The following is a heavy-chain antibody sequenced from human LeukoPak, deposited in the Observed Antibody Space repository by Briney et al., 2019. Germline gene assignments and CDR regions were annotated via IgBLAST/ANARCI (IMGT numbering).Heavy chain of an antibody. CDR1: GFTFSSYE. CDR2: IVGSGGPI. J-gene: IGHJ4*02. Sequence: GGSLRLSCAASGFTFSSYEMNWVRQAPGKGLEWVSYIVGSGGPIYYADSVKGRFTISRDNAKNSLYLQMNSLRAEDTAVYYCARDTSAKPRGFFDYWGQGTLVTVSS. D-gene: IGHD1-26*01. V-gene: IGHV3-48*03. CDR3: ARDTSAKPRGFFDY.